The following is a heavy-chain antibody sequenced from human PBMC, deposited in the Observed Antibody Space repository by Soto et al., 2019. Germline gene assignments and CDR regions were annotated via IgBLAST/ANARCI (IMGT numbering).Heavy chain of an antibody. Sequence: SETLSLTCTVSGGSISSSSYYWGWIRQPPGKGLEWIGSIYYSGSTYYNPSLKGRVTISVDTSKNQFSLKLSSVTAADTAVYYCVRLSGAVQYVPGTYYFDYWGQGTLVTVSS. J-gene: IGHJ4*02. D-gene: IGHD4-4*01. V-gene: IGHV4-39*01. CDR2: IYYSGST. CDR1: GGSISSSSYY. CDR3: VRLSGAVQYVPGTYYFDY.